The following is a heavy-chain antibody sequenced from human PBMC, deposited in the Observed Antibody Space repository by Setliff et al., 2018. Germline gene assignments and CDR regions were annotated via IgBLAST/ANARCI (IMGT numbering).Heavy chain of an antibody. CDR2: IIPIFGTA. D-gene: IGHD6-13*01. Sequence: SVKVSCKASGGTFSSYAISWVRQAPGQGLEWMGGIIPIFGTANYAQKFQGRVTITTDESTSTAYMELSSLRSEDTAIYYCARDLLRSSSWRPDVFDVWGQGTMVTVSS. V-gene: IGHV1-69*05. J-gene: IGHJ3*01. CDR3: ARDLLRSSSWRPDVFDV. CDR1: GGTFSSYA.